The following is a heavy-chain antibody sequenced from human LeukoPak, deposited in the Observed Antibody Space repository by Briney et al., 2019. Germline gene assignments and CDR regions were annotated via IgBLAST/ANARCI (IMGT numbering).Heavy chain of an antibody. CDR3: AARFYDILTGNYYYGMDV. CDR1: GGTFSSYA. V-gene: IGHV1-69*13. J-gene: IGHJ6*04. Sequence: SAKVSCKASGGTFSSYAISWVRQAPGQGLEWMGGIIPIFGTANYAQKFQGRVTITADESTSTAYMELSSLRSEDTAVYYCAARFYDILTGNYYYGMDVWGKGTTVTVSS. CDR2: IIPIFGTA. D-gene: IGHD3-9*01.